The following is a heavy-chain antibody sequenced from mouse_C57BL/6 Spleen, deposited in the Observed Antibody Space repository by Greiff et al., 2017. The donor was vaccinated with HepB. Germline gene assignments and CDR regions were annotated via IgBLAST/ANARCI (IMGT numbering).Heavy chain of an antibody. CDR3: AKTPYYGSSPSYAMDY. J-gene: IGHJ4*01. V-gene: IGHV2-5*01. D-gene: IGHD1-1*01. CDR2: IWRGGST. Sequence: QVQLKESGPGLVQPSQSLSITCTVSGFSLTSYGVHWVRQSPGKGLEWLGVIWRGGSTDYNAAFMSRLSITKDNSKSQVFFKMNSLQADDTAIYYCAKTPYYGSSPSYAMDYWGQGTSVTVSS. CDR1: GFSLTSYG.